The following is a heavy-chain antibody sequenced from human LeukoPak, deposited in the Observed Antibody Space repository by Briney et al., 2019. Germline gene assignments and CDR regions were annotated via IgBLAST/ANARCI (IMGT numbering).Heavy chain of an antibody. V-gene: IGHV4/OR15-8*02. CDR2: ISLAGQT. CDR3: SRESGPFCPFGY. CDR1: GGSISGTNW. J-gene: IGHJ4*02. Sequence: SETLSLTCGVSGGSISGTNWWSWVRQPPGQGLEWIGEISLAGQTNYNPSLNGRVTMSLDKSSNQLSLHLTSVTAADTATYSCSRESGPFCPFGYWGQGTLVIVSS. D-gene: IGHD1-26*01.